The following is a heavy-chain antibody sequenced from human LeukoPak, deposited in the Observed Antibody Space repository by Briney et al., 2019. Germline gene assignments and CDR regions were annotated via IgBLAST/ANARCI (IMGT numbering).Heavy chain of an antibody. CDR3: ARLYYDFWSGYYDTYYYYGMDV. D-gene: IGHD3-3*01. CDR2: MNPNSGNT. V-gene: IGHV1-8*01. CDR1: GYTFTSYD. J-gene: IGHJ6*02. Sequence: ASVKVSCKASGYTFTSYDINWVRQATGQGLEWMEWMNPNSGNTGYAQKFQGRVTMTRNTSISTAYMELSSLRSEDTAVYYCARLYYDFWSGYYDTYYYYGMDVWGQGTTVTVSS.